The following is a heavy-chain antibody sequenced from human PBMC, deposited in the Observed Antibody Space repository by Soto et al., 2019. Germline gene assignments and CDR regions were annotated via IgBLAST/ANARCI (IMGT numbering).Heavy chain of an antibody. CDR2: ISSSISYT. Sequence: GGSLRLSCAASGYTFNDYYMSWIRQAPGKGLEWVSYISSSISYTNYADSVKGRFTISRDNAKNSLYLQMNSLRAEDTAVYYCARYIYGYVDYWGQGTLVTVSS. J-gene: IGHJ4*02. CDR1: GYTFNDYY. D-gene: IGHD5-18*01. CDR3: ARYIYGYVDY. V-gene: IGHV3-11*06.